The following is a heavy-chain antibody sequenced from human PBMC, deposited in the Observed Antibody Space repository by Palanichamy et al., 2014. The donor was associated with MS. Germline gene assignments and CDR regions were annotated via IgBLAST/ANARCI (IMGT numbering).Heavy chain of an antibody. CDR2: LYYDGGA. CDR1: GGSISSGGYF. CDR3: IEGSVSSAGSRYFAY. V-gene: IGHV4-39*07. J-gene: IGHJ4*02. D-gene: IGHD6-13*01. Sequence: QLQLQESGPGLVKASETLSLTCTVSGGSISSGGYFRGWVRQPPGKGLEWIATLYYDGGAYYNPSVKSRITTSLDTSKNHFSLRLSSVTAADTAFYYCIEGSVSSAGSRYFAYWGQGILITVSS.